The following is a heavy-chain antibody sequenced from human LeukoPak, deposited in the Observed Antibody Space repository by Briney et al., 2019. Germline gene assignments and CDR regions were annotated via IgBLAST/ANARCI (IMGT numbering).Heavy chain of an antibody. CDR3: ARDYYGSGSYGWFDP. D-gene: IGHD3-10*01. V-gene: IGHV3-23*01. CDR2: ISDSGGRT. Sequence: GSLRLSCAVSGITLSNYGMSWVRQAPGKGLEWVAGISDSGGRTNYADSVKGRFTISRDNAKNSLYLQMNSLRAEDTAVYYCARDYYGSGSYGWFDPWGQGTLVTVSS. J-gene: IGHJ5*02. CDR1: GITLSNYG.